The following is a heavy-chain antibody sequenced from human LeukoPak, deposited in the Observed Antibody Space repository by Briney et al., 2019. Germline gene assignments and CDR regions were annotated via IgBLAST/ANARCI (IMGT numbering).Heavy chain of an antibody. Sequence: SETLSLTCAVYGGSFSGYYWSWIRQPPGKGLEWIGEINHSGSTNYNPSLKSRVTISVDTSKNQFSLRLSSVTAADTAVYYCAKGLRYLSFKEAFDFLGQGANGTVSS. V-gene: IGHV4-34*01. J-gene: IGHJ3*01. D-gene: IGHD3-9*01. CDR1: GGSFSGYY. CDR3: AKGLRYLSFKEAFDF. CDR2: INHSGST.